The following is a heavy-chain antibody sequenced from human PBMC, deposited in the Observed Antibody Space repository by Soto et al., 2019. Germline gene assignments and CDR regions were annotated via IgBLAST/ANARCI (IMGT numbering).Heavy chain of an antibody. CDR3: ARDSGTSDY. CDR2: IKQDGSET. J-gene: IGHJ4*02. CDR1: GFTFSTFW. V-gene: IGHV3-7*01. Sequence: EVQLVESGGGLVQPGGSLRLSCAASGFTFSTFWMCWVRQAPGKGLEWVANIKQDGSETYYVDSVKGRFTISRDNAKNSLYLQMNSLRAEDTAVYYYARDSGTSDYWGQGTLVTVSS. D-gene: IGHD1-1*01.